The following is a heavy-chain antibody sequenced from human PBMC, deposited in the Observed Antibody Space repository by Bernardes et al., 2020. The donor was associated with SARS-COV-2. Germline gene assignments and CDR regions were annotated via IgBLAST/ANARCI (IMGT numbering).Heavy chain of an antibody. CDR1: GFTFNTYA. D-gene: IGHD3-10*01. CDR2: IRYNGRSA. CDR3: ARAPITMVRGIELNF. J-gene: IGHJ4*03. Sequence: GGSLRLSCVASGFTFNTYAMYWVRQAPGKGLEYVSAIRYNGRSAYYADSVKGRFTISRDNSQNTLFLQMRSLRVEDMAVYYCARAPITMVRGIELNFWGQGTLVTVSS. V-gene: IGHV3-64*02.